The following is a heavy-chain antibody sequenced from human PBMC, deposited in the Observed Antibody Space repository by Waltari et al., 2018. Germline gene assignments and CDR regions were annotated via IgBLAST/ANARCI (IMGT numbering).Heavy chain of an antibody. D-gene: IGHD3-3*02. CDR1: GYTLSNYY. CDR2: VEPDDGQT. J-gene: IGHJ3*02. V-gene: IGHV1-69-2*01. CDR3: ATALGDSISASRPFEI. Sequence: EVRLLQSGAEVKKPGTTLKISCRLSGYTLSNYYIHWIQQAPGKGLQWMGVVEPDDGQTIYAEALQGRIAMTADSSTETVYMELTSLTSDDSAVYYCATALGDSISASRPFEIWGQGTVITVSS.